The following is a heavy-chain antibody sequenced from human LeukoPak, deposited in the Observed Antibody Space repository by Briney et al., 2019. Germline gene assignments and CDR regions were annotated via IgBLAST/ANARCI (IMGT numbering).Heavy chain of an antibody. CDR3: AREVAIFGVVTTTDDAFDI. V-gene: IGHV3-30*03. J-gene: IGHJ3*02. CDR1: GFTFSSYG. D-gene: IGHD3-3*01. CDR2: ISYDGSNK. Sequence: GGSLRLSCAASGFTFSSYGMHWVRQAPGKGLEWVAVISYDGSNKYYADSVKGRFTISRDNAKNSLYLQMNSLRAEDTAVYYCAREVAIFGVVTTTDDAFDIWGQGTMVTVSS.